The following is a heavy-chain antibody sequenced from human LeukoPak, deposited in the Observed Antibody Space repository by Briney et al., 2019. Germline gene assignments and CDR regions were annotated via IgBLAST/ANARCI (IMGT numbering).Heavy chain of an antibody. J-gene: IGHJ4*02. V-gene: IGHV3-21*01. D-gene: IGHD3-10*01. CDR3: VSSLHGFSYGPGY. CDR2: ISPTTAYI. CDR1: GFNFSAYA. Sequence: GGSLRLSCATSGFNFSAYAMNWVRQAPGKGLDWVSSISPTTAYIHYADSMKGRFTISRDNARRSLYLQMNSLRVEDTAMYYCVSSLHGFSYGPGYWGQGTLVIVSS.